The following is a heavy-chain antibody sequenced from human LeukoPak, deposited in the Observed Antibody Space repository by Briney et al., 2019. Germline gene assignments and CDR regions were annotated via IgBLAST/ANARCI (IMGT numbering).Heavy chain of an antibody. CDR3: ARHSRTYYDILTGPYGGSFDY. V-gene: IGHV4-59*08. Sequence: SETLSLTCTVSGGSISSYYWSWIRQPPGKGLEWIGYIYYSGSINYNPSLKSRVTISVDTSKNQFSLKLSSVTAADTAVYYCARHSRTYYDILTGPYGGSFDYWGQRTLVTVSS. CDR1: GGSISSYY. D-gene: IGHD3-9*01. J-gene: IGHJ4*02. CDR2: IYYSGSI.